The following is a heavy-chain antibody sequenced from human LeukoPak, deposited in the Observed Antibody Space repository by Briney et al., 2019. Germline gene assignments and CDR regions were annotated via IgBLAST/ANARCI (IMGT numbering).Heavy chain of an antibody. Sequence: GGSLRLSCAASGFTVSSNYMSWVRQAPGKGLEWVSVIYSGGSTYYADSVKGRFTISRHNSKNTLYLQMNSLRAEDTAVYYCARAKSGSYYYFDYWGQGTPVTVSS. V-gene: IGHV3-53*04. CDR2: IYSGGST. D-gene: IGHD1-26*01. CDR1: GFTVSSNY. J-gene: IGHJ4*02. CDR3: ARAKSGSYYYFDY.